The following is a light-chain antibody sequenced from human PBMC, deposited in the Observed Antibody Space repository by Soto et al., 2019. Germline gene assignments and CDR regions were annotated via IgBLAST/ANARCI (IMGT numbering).Light chain of an antibody. J-gene: IGLJ2*01. V-gene: IGLV1-40*01. CDR2: GDI. CDR3: QSYDSVMRASV. CDR1: SSNIGAGHD. Sequence: KRITISCTGSSSNIGAGHDVHWYQQFPGTAPKLLIFGDINRPSGVPDRFSASKSGTSASLAITGLQAEDEADYYCQSYDSVMRASVFGGGTQLTVL.